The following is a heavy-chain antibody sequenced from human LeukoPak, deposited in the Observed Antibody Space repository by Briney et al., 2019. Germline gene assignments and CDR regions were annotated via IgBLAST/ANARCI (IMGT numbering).Heavy chain of an antibody. V-gene: IGHV3-23*01. D-gene: IGHD1-26*01. J-gene: IGHJ3*02. CDR3: TRDLSSGVYSAFDI. CDR2: ISGSGGST. CDR1: GFTFSSYA. Sequence: GGSLRLSCAASGFTFSSYAMSWVRQAPGKGLEWVSAISGSGGSTYYADSVKGRFTISRDNSKNTLYLQMNSLKAEDTAVYYYTRDLSSGVYSAFDIWGQGTMVTVSS.